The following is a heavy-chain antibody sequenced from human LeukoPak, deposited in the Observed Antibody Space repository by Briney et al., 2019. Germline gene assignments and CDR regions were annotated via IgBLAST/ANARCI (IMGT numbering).Heavy chain of an antibody. J-gene: IGHJ4*02. V-gene: IGHV4-39*01. CDR1: GGSISSSYYY. D-gene: IGHD5-24*01. CDR3: AKQRRDGYNYFDY. Sequence: PSETLSLTCTVSGGSISSSYYYWGWIRHPPGKGLEWIGNIYYSESTYYNPSLKSRVTISVDTSKNQFSLKLSSVTAADTAVYYCAKQRRDGYNYFDYWGQGTLVTVSS. CDR2: IYYSEST.